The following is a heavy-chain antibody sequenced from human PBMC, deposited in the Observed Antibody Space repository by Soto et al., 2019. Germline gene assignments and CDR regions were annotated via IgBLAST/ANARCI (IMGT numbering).Heavy chain of an antibody. CDR2: INHSGST. D-gene: IGHD2-15*01. CDR1: GGSFSGYY. J-gene: IGHJ6*02. CDR3: ARYCSGGSCYYVMDV. V-gene: IGHV4-34*01. Sequence: QVQLQQWGAGLLKPSETLSLTCAVYGGSFSGYYWSWIRQPPGKGLEWIGEINHSGSTNYNPSLKCRVTISVDPSKNQVSLKLSSVTAADTSVYYCARYCSGGSCYYVMDVWGQGTTVTVSS.